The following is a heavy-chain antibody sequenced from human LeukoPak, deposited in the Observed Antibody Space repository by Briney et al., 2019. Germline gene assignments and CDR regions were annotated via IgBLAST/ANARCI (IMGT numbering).Heavy chain of an antibody. CDR3: ARGDGTYYYDSSGYGYAFDI. J-gene: IGHJ3*02. Sequence: SETLSLTCTVSGGSISSGGYYWSWIRQHPGKGLEWIGYIYYSGSTYYNPSLKSRVTISVDTSKNQFSLKLSSVTAAATAVYYCARGDGTYYYDSSGYGYAFDIWGQGTMVTVSS. D-gene: IGHD3-22*01. CDR1: GGSISSGGYY. V-gene: IGHV4-31*03. CDR2: IYYSGST.